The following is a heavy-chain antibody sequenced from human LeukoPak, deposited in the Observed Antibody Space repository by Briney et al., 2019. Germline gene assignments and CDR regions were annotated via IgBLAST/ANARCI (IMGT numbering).Heavy chain of an antibody. J-gene: IGHJ5*02. Sequence: TSQTLSLTCTVSGGSISSGDCYWRWIRQPPGKGLEWIGYIYYSGSTYYNPSLKSRITISVDTSKNQFSLKLSSVTAADTAVYYCARGLMSWDIVVVPAAKGAWFDPWGQGTLVTVSS. CDR1: GGSISSGDCY. D-gene: IGHD2-2*01. CDR3: ARGLMSWDIVVVPAAKGAWFDP. V-gene: IGHV4-30-4*01. CDR2: IYYSGST.